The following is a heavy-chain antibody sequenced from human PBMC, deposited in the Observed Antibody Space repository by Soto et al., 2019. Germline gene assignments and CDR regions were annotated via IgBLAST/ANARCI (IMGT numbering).Heavy chain of an antibody. V-gene: IGHV4-4*07. CDR2: IYTSGST. Sequence: LSLTCTVSGGSISSYYWSWIRQPAGKGLEWIGRIYTSGSTNYNPSLKSRVTMSVDTSKNQFSLKLSSVTAADTAVYYCAMSSPEGWELLGPWGQGTLVTVSS. J-gene: IGHJ4*02. CDR3: AMSSPEGWELLGP. CDR1: GGSISSYY. D-gene: IGHD1-26*01.